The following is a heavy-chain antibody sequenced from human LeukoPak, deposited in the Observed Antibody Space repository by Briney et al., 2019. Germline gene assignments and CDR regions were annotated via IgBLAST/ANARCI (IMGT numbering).Heavy chain of an antibody. Sequence: HSGGSLRLSCAVSGITLSNYGMSWVRQAPGKGLEWVSAISGSGGSTYYADSVRGRFTISRDNSKNTLYLQMNSLRAEDTALYYCAKNKDGSGSSLDYWGQGTLVTVSS. CDR1: GITLSNYG. CDR3: AKNKDGSGSSLDY. J-gene: IGHJ4*02. V-gene: IGHV3-23*01. CDR2: ISGSGGST. D-gene: IGHD3-10*01.